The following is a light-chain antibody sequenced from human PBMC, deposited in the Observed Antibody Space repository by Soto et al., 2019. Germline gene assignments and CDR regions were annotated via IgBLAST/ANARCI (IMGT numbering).Light chain of an antibody. V-gene: IGKV3-15*01. CDR1: QSVNGN. CDR2: DAS. Sequence: EIAMTQSRATLSVSPGERATHACRASQSVNGNLAWYQQKPGQAPRLLIYDASTRATGIPARFSGSGSGTEFTLTISSLQSEDFGVYYCQQYNNWPRTFGQGTKVEIK. J-gene: IGKJ1*01. CDR3: QQYNNWPRT.